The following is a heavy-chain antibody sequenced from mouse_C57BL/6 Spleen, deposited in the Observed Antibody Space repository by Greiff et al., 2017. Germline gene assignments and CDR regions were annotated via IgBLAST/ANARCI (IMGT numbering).Heavy chain of an antibody. Sequence: VQLQQSGAELVMPGASVKLSCKASGYTFTSYWMHWVKQRPGQGLEWIGEIDPSYSYTNYNQKFKGKSTLTVDKSSSTAYMQLSSLTSEDSAVYYCARRYGSSPYWYFDVWGTGTTVTVSS. J-gene: IGHJ1*03. V-gene: IGHV1-69*01. D-gene: IGHD1-1*01. CDR3: ARRYGSSPYWYFDV. CDR1: GYTFTSYW. CDR2: IDPSYSYT.